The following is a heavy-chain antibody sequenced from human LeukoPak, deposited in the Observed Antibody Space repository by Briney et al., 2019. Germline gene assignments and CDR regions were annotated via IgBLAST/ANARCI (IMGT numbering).Heavy chain of an antibody. CDR3: ARTGFLEWFSADYYYYYYMDV. V-gene: IGHV4-59*01. CDR2: IYYSGST. Sequence: PSETLSLTCTVSGGSISSYYWSWIRQPPGKGLEWIGYIYYSGSTNYNPSLKSRVTISVDTSKNQFSLKLSSVTAADTAVYYCARTGFLEWFSADYYYYYYMDVWGKGTTVTVSS. J-gene: IGHJ6*03. D-gene: IGHD3-3*01. CDR1: GGSISSYY.